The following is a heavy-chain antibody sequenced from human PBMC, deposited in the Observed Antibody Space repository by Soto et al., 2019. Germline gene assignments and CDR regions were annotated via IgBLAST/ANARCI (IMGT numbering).Heavy chain of an antibody. CDR2: INDGGGST. D-gene: IGHD2-15*01. CDR1: GFTFSSYA. Sequence: EVQLLESGGGLVQPGGSLRRSCAASGFTFSSYAMSWVRQAPGKGLEWVSGINDGGGSTYYADSVKGRFTISRHTSKTTLYLHMNSLRAAATALYDCATVGGIVGCNWFDPWGQGTLVIVSS. V-gene: IGHV3-23*01. J-gene: IGHJ5*02. CDR3: ATVGGIVGCNWFDP.